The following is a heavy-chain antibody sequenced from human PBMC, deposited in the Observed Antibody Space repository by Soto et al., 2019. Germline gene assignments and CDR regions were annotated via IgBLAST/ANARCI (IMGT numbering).Heavy chain of an antibody. CDR3: TTDSTQTFCDGGPCYSVLTKIHDS. Sequence: EVRLVESGGGLVKPGGSLRLSCAASGFTFNNGWMSWVRQAPGKGLEWGGRIKSKAAGGTTDYSAPVQGRFTISRDDSKNTVHLQMNSLKTEDTAVYYCTTDSTQTFCDGGPCYSVLTKIHDSWGQGTLVTVSS. V-gene: IGHV3-15*01. CDR2: IKSKAAGGTT. D-gene: IGHD2-15*01. J-gene: IGHJ4*02. CDR1: GFTFNNGW.